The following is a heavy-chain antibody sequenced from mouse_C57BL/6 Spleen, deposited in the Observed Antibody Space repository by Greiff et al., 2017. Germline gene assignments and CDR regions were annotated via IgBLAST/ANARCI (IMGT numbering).Heavy chain of an antibody. CDR2: IYPGDGDT. CDR3: ASPGDNLYDFDY. V-gene: IGHV1-82*01. Sequence: VQLQQSGPELVKPGASVKISCKASGYAFSSSWMNWVKQRPGTGLEWIGRIYPGDGDTTSNGKFKGKATLTADKSSCTAYMHLSSLTSEDSAVYFCASPGDNLYDFDYWGQGTTLTVSS. CDR1: GYAFSSSW. J-gene: IGHJ2*01. D-gene: IGHD1-3*01.